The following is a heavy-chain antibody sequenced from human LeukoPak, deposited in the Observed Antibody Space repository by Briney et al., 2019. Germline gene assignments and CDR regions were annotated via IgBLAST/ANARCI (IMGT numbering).Heavy chain of an antibody. D-gene: IGHD3-9*01. Sequence: PGGSLRLSCAASGFTFSSYAMHWVRQAPGKGLEWVAVISYDGSNKYYADSVKGRFTISRDNSKNTLYLQMNSLRAEDTAVYYCARTAGTILYYYGMDVWGQGTTVTVSS. J-gene: IGHJ6*02. CDR3: ARTAGTILYYYGMDV. CDR2: ISYDGSNK. CDR1: GFTFSSYA. V-gene: IGHV3-30-3*01.